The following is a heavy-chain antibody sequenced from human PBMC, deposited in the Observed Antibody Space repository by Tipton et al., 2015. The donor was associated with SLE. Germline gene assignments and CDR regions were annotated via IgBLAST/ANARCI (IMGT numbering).Heavy chain of an antibody. CDR3: ARLGGVAYFDY. V-gene: IGHV4-39*07. CDR1: GGSISTSNYY. CDR2: IYYSGST. Sequence: TLSLTCTVSGGSISTSNYYWGWIRQPPGKGLEWIGTIYYSGSTYYNPSLKSRVTISVDTSKNQFSLKLSSVTAADTAVYYCARLGGVAYFDYWGQGTLVTVSS. D-gene: IGHD3-16*01. J-gene: IGHJ4*02.